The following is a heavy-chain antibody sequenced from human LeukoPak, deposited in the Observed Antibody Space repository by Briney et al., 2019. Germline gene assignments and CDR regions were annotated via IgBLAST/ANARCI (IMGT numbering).Heavy chain of an antibody. V-gene: IGHV3-23*01. CDR1: AFTFSSYG. Sequence: QTGGSLRLSCAASAFTFSSYGMSWVRQAPGKGLEWVSAISGDGRDIFYADAVKGRFTISRDNAKNSLYLQMNSLRAEDTAVYYCARDLNWETYWGQGTLVSVSS. CDR3: ARDLNWETY. J-gene: IGHJ4*02. CDR2: ISGDGRDI. D-gene: IGHD7-27*01.